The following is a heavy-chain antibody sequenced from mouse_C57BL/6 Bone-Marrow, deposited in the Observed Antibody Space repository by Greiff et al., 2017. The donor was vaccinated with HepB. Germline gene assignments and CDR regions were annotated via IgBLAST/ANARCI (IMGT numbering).Heavy chain of an antibody. Sequence: EVQGVESGGGLVKPGGSLKLSCAASGFTFSSYAMSWVRQTPEKRLEWVATISDGGSYTYYPDNVKGRFTISRDNAKNNLYLQMSHLKSEDTAMYYCAREVTTVVERFAYWGQGTLVTVSA. CDR2: ISDGGSYT. CDR1: GFTFSSYA. D-gene: IGHD1-1*01. J-gene: IGHJ3*01. V-gene: IGHV5-4*01. CDR3: AREVTTVVERFAY.